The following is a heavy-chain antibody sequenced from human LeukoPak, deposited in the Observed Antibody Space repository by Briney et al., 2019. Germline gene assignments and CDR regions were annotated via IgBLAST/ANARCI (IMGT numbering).Heavy chain of an antibody. CDR3: ARGHYWGTARRYWFDP. CDR1: GESFTTYY. Sequence: SETLSLTCAVYGESFTTYYWTWMRQPPGKGLEWIGDINHSGSTTYNPSLKSRVSISVDTSKNQFSLKLSSVTAADTAVYYCARGHYWGTARRYWFDPWGQGSLVTVSS. V-gene: IGHV4-34*01. CDR2: INHSGST. D-gene: IGHD2-21*01. J-gene: IGHJ5*02.